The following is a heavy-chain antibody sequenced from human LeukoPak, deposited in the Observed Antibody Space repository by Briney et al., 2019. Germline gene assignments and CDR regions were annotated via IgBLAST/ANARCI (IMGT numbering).Heavy chain of an antibody. CDR1: GFPFSSYA. D-gene: IGHD2-15*01. Sequence: GGSLRLSCSASGFPFSSYAMHWVRQAPGKGLEYVSAISDSGGSTYYADSVKGRFTISRDNSKNTLYLRMGSLRAEDTAVYFCVRGYSFGPYGMDVWGQGTTVTVSS. V-gene: IGHV3-64D*09. CDR2: ISDSGGST. CDR3: VRGYSFGPYGMDV. J-gene: IGHJ6*02.